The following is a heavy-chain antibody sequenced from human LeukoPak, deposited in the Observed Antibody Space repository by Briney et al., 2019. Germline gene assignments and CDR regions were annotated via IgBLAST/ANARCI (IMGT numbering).Heavy chain of an antibody. V-gene: IGHV3-21*01. J-gene: IGHJ3*02. CDR3: AREQGSSWYKAFDI. CDR1: GFTFSSYS. CDR2: ISSSSSYI. Sequence: GGSLRLSCAASGFTFSSYSMNWVRQAPGKGLEWVSSISSSSSYIYYADSVKGRFTISRDNAKNSLYLQMNSLRAEDTAVYYCAREQGSSWYKAFDIWGQGTMVTVSS. D-gene: IGHD6-13*01.